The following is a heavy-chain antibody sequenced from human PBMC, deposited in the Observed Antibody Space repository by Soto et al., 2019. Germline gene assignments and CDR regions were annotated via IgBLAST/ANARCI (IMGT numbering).Heavy chain of an antibody. V-gene: IGHV3-23*01. CDR2: VSKSGLDT. J-gene: IGHJ4*02. CDR1: GVTFSSYA. D-gene: IGHD6-19*01. Sequence: PGGSLRLSCVASGVTFSSYAMSWVRQAPGKGLEWASAVSKSGLDTNYADSMKGRFTISRDNAKNSLSLQMNSLRAEDTAVYYCARVNVAGTCVDYWGQGTLVTVSS. CDR3: ARVNVAGTCVDY.